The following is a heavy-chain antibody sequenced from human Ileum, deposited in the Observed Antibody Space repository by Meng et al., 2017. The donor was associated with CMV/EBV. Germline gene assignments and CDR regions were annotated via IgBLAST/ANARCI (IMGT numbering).Heavy chain of an antibody. V-gene: IGHV4-4*07. CDR1: GASIRSYC. Sequence: QAPLHDAGPGRLKPTAPLPLHCRVSGASIRSYCWSWIRQPAGKGLEWIGRFTARGTTNYNPSLKSRVTMSLDTSLNQFSLRLNSVTAADTAVYYCARDVIRDDTGSWFDPWGQGTLVTVSS. CDR3: ARDVIRDDTGSWFDP. CDR2: FTARGTT. D-gene: IGHD3-9*01. J-gene: IGHJ5*02.